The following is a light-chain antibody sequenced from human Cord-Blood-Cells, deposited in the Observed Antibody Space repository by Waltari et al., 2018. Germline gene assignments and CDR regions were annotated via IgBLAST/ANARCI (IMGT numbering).Light chain of an antibody. Sequence: EIVMTQSPATLSVSPGERATPSCSASQSVSSNLAWYQQKPGQAPRLLIYGASTRATGIPARFSGSGSGTEFTLTISSLQSEDFAVYYCQQYNNWPPFTFGPGTKVDIK. CDR1: QSVSSN. V-gene: IGKV3-15*01. CDR2: GAS. CDR3: QQYNNWPPFT. J-gene: IGKJ3*01.